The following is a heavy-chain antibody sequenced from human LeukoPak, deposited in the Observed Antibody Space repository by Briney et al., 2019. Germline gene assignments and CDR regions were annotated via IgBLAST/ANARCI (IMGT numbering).Heavy chain of an antibody. CDR3: ARDLYGGLNWFDP. D-gene: IGHD4-23*01. CDR1: GGSISSSSYY. V-gene: IGHV4-39*02. Sequence: SETLSLTCTVSGGSISSSSYYWGWIRQPPGKGLEWIGSIYYSGSTYYNPSLKSRVTISVDTSKNQFSLKLSSVTAADTAVYYCARDLYGGLNWFDPWGQGTLVTVSS. J-gene: IGHJ5*02. CDR2: IYYSGST.